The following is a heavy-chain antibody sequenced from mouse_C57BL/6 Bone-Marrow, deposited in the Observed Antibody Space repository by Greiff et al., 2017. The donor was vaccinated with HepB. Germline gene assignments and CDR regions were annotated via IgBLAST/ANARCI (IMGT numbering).Heavy chain of an antibody. CDR1: GYTFTSYW. Sequence: QVQLQQPGAELVRPGTSVKLSCKASGYTFTSYWMHWVKQRPGQGLEWIGVIDPSDSYTNYNQKFKGKATLTVDTSSSTAYMQLSSLTSEDSAVDDCARWVYYSDDDFDDGGQGNTLTVTS. V-gene: IGHV1-59*01. D-gene: IGHD1-1*01. CDR2: IDPSDSYT. J-gene: IGHJ2*01. CDR3: ARWVYYSDDDFDD.